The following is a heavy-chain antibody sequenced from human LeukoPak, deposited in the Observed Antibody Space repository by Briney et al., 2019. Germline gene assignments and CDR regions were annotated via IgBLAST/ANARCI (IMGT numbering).Heavy chain of an antibody. CDR2: INPNSGGT. CDR1: GYTFTGYY. V-gene: IGHV1-2*02. J-gene: IGHJ6*03. CDR3: ARSFGGGVVPAYMGV. Sequence: GASVKVSCKASGYTFTGYYMHWVRQAPGQGLEWMGWINPNSGGTNYAQKFQGRVTMTRDTSISTAYMELSRLTSDDTAVYSCARSFGGGVVPAYMGVWGKGTTVTVSS. D-gene: IGHD2-2*01.